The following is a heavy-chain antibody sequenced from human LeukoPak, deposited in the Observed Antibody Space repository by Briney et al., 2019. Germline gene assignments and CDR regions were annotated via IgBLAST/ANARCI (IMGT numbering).Heavy chain of an antibody. J-gene: IGHJ6*02. CDR3: ARDGATVTTPNYYGMDV. CDR2: IKKDGREK. V-gene: IGHV3-7*01. Sequence: GGSLRLSCAASGFTFSNYWMSWVRQAPGKGLEWVANIKKDGREKYYVDPVKGRFTISRDNAKNSLYLQMNSLRVEDTAVYYCARDGATVTTPNYYGMDVWGQGTTVTVSS. CDR1: GFTFSNYW. D-gene: IGHD4-17*01.